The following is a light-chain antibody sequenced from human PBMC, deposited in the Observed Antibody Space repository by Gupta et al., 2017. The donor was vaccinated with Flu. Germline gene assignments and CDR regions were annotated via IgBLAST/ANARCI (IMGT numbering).Light chain of an antibody. J-gene: IGKJ2*01. CDR1: QSVSSNY. CDR2: GAS. CDR3: QQYGSSYT. Sequence: VLTQSPGTLSLSPGERATLSCRASQSVSSNYLAWYQQKPGQAPRLLIYGASSRATGIPDRFSGSGSGTDFTLTINRLEPEDFAVYYCQQYGSSYTFGQGTRLEIK. V-gene: IGKV3-20*01.